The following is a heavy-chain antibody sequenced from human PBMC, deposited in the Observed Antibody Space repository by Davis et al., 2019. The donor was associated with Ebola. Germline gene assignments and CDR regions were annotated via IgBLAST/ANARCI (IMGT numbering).Heavy chain of an antibody. D-gene: IGHD2-8*02. CDR3: ARDPQGYCTGGVCYYYYGMDV. CDR2: TYYRSKWYN. CDR1: GDSVSSNSAA. V-gene: IGHV6-1*01. Sequence: MPSETLSLTCAISGDSVSSNSAAWNWIRQSPSRGLEWLGRTYYRSKWYNDYAVSVKSRITINPDTSKNQFSLQLNSVTPEDTAVYYCARDPQGYCTGGVCYYYYGMDVWGQGTTVTVSS. J-gene: IGHJ6*02.